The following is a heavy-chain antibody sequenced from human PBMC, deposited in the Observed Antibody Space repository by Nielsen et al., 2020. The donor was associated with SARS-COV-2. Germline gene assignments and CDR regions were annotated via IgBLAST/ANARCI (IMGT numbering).Heavy chain of an antibody. D-gene: IGHD3-10*01. V-gene: IGHV1-69*13. CDR1: GGTFSSYA. Sequence: SVKVSCKASGGTFSSYAISWVRQAPGQGLEWMGGIIPIFGTANYAQKFQGRVTITADESTSTAYMELSSLRSEDTAVYYCAREEVLLSYAFDIWGQGTMVTVSS. CDR2: IIPIFGTA. CDR3: AREEVLLSYAFDI. J-gene: IGHJ3*02.